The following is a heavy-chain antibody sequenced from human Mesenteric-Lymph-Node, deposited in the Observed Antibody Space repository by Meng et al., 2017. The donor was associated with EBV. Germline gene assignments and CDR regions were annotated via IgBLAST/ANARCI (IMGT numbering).Heavy chain of an antibody. D-gene: IGHD1-20*01. CDR2: IYRTGST. CDR1: GGSVSSGSYY. CDR3: ARDSGITVTNSFDY. V-gene: IGHV4-61*01. Sequence: EAGPGRGKPSRPLSLTCSFSGGSVSSGSYYWSWIRQPPGKGLEWIGYIYRTGSTDYNPSLNRRVSISIDTSKNQFSLRLTSVTAADTAVYYCARDSGITVTNSFDYWGQGALVTVSS. J-gene: IGHJ4*02.